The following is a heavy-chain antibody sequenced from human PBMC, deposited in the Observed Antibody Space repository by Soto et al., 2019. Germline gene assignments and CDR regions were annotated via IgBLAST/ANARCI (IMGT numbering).Heavy chain of an antibody. Sequence: QVQLVQSGAEVKKPGASVKVSCKASGYTFTGYYMHWVRQAPGQGLEWMGWINPNSGGTNYAQKFQGWVTMTRDTSISTAYMELSRLRSDDTAVYYCARALVRGIAAAGTFGPAGIYYYYGMDVWGQGTTVTVSS. CDR3: ARALVRGIAAAGTFGPAGIYYYYGMDV. J-gene: IGHJ6*02. CDR2: INPNSGGT. CDR1: GYTFTGYY. D-gene: IGHD6-13*01. V-gene: IGHV1-2*04.